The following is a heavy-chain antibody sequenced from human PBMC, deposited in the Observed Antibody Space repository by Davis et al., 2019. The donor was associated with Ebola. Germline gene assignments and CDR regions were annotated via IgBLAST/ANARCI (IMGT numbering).Heavy chain of an antibody. J-gene: IGHJ4*02. CDR2: IYPGDSDT. Sequence: GGSLRLSCKGSGYSFTSYWIGWVRQMPGKGLEWMGIIYPGDSDTRYSPSFQGQVTISADKSISTAYLQWSSLKASDTAMYYCARLVTYYYGSGSYYYLDYWGQGTLVTVSS. CDR1: GYSFTSYW. D-gene: IGHD3-10*01. V-gene: IGHV5-51*01. CDR3: ARLVTYYYGSGSYYYLDY.